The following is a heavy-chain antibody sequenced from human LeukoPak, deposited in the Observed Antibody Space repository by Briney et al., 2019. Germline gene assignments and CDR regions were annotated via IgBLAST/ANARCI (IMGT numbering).Heavy chain of an antibody. CDR1: GFTFSSYG. V-gene: IGHV3-30*02. D-gene: IGHD5-18*01. CDR2: IRSDGGIK. J-gene: IGHJ4*02. Sequence: PGGSLRLSCAASGFTFSSYGMHWVRQAPGKGLEWVAFIRSDGGIKYYADSVKGRFTISRDNSKNTLYLQVNSLRAEDTAVYFCARTLRSGYSYGYVDYWGQGTLVTVSS. CDR3: ARTLRSGYSYGYVDY.